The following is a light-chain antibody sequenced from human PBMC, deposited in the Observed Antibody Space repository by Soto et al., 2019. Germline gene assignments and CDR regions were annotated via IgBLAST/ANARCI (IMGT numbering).Light chain of an antibody. Sequence: DVQLTQSPSFLSASVGDRVTITCRASQGITNYLAWYQQKPGKAPKPLIYTASTLQSGVPSRFSGSTSGAESTLTITGLQPDDLGTYYCQHTTDFTFGQGTMVEIK. V-gene: IGKV1-9*01. J-gene: IGKJ2*01. CDR3: QHTTDFT. CDR2: TAS. CDR1: QGITNY.